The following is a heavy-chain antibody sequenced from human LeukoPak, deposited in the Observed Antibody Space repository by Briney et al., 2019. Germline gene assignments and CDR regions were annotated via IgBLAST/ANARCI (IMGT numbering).Heavy chain of an antibody. Sequence: GRFLRLSCAASGFTFSSYAMHWVRQAPGKGLEWVSAISGSGGSTYYADSVKGRFTISRDNSKNTLYLQMNSLRAEDTAIYYCARDLNNGSYHWFDPWGQGTLVTVSS. CDR1: GFTFSSYA. CDR3: ARDLNNGSYHWFDP. CDR2: ISGSGGST. J-gene: IGHJ5*02. D-gene: IGHD1-26*01. V-gene: IGHV3-23*01.